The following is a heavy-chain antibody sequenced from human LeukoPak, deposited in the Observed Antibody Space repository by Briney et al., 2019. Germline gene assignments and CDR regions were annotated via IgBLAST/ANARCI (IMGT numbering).Heavy chain of an antibody. CDR2: IIPIFGTA. Sequence: GASVKVSCKASGGTFSSYAISWVRQAPGQGLEWMGGIIPIFGTANYAQKFQGRVTITADESTSTAYMELSSLRSEDTAMYYCATVITISRFDPWGQGTLVTVSS. J-gene: IGHJ5*02. CDR1: GGTFSSYA. D-gene: IGHD3-3*01. V-gene: IGHV1-69*13. CDR3: ATVITISRFDP.